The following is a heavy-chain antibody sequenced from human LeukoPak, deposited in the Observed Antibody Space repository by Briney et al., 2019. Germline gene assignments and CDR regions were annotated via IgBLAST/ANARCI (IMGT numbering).Heavy chain of an antibody. CDR2: INPNSGGT. Sequence: ASVKVSCKTSGYSFILYGISWVRQAPGQGLEWMGWINPNSGGTKYAQKFQGRVTMSRDTSISTAYMELSRLRSDDTAVYYCAKVGSNAWGQGTLVTVSS. D-gene: IGHD3-10*01. CDR3: AKVGSNA. J-gene: IGHJ5*02. V-gene: IGHV1-2*02. CDR1: GYSFILYG.